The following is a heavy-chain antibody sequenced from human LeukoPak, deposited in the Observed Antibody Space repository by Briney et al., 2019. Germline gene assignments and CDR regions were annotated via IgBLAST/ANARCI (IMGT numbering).Heavy chain of an antibody. CDR2: IDSSGGYM. D-gene: IGHD6-19*01. Sequence: GGSLRLSCEASGFTFNTYSMNWARQAPGKGLEWVSSIDSSGGYMFYADSVKGRFTISRDNAKNSLYLQMNSLRAEDTAVYYCARRGWQWLVNAFDIWGQGTMVTVSS. CDR1: GFTFNTYS. CDR3: ARRGWQWLVNAFDI. J-gene: IGHJ3*02. V-gene: IGHV3-21*01.